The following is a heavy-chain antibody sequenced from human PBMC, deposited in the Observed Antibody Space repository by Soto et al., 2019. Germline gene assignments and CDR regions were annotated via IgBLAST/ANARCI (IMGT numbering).Heavy chain of an antibody. J-gene: IGHJ4*02. CDR3: AKEIVAAAYVETSPFDF. D-gene: IGHD2-15*01. CDR1: GFTFSSYA. V-gene: IGHV3-23*01. CDR2: IDGSGGDT. Sequence: EVRLLESGGGLVQPGGSLRLSCAASGFTFSSYAMGWVRQAPGKGLEWVSGIDGSGGDTSFADSVKGRFPISRDNSENTLYQHMNSLRAEDTARYFCAKEIVAAAYVETSPFDFWGQGTLVTVSS.